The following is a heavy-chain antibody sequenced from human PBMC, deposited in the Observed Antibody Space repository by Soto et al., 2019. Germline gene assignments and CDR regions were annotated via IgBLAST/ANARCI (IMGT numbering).Heavy chain of an antibody. V-gene: IGHV3-23*01. CDR1: GFTFSSYA. J-gene: IGHJ4*02. CDR2: ISGSGGST. CDR3: AKDLDIVVVPAAIFDY. Sequence: EVQLLESGGGLVQPGGSLRLSCAASGFTFSSYAMSWVRQAPGKGLEWVSAISGSGGSTYYADSVKGRFTISRDNSKNTLYLQMNSLRAEDTAVYYCAKDLDIVVVPAAIFDYWGQGTLVTVSS. D-gene: IGHD2-2*03.